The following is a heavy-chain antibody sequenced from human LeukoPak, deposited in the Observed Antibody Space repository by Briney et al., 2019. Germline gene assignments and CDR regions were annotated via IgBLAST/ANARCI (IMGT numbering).Heavy chain of an antibody. J-gene: IGHJ4*02. CDR2: IKSKTDGGTT. D-gene: IGHD5-18*01. Sequence: GGSLRLSCAASGFTFSNAWMTWVRQAPGKGLEWVGRIKSKTDGGTTDYAAPVKGRFTISRDDSKNTLYLQMNSLKTEDTAVYCCTTYTYGARRLDYWGQGTLVTVSS. CDR1: GFTFSNAW. CDR3: TTYTYGARRLDY. V-gene: IGHV3-15*01.